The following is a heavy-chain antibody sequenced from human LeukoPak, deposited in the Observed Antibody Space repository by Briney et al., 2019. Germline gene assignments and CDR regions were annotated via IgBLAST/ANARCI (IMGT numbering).Heavy chain of an antibody. CDR2: INPNSGGT. D-gene: IGHD3-10*01. CDR3: ARDSGEVPDY. Sequence: ASVKVSCKASGYTFTGYYMHWVRQAPGQGLEWMGWINPNSGGTNYAQNFQGRVTMTRDTSISTAYMELDRLRFDDTAVYYCARDSGEVPDYWGQGTLVTVSS. V-gene: IGHV1-2*02. J-gene: IGHJ4*02. CDR1: GYTFTGYY.